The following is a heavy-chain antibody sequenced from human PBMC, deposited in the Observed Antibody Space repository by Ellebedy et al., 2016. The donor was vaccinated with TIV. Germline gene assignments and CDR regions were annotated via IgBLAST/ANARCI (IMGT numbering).Heavy chain of an antibody. D-gene: IGHD6-6*01. CDR3: AKDYSSSPRFYDY. Sequence: GESLKISXAASGFIFSNYVMNWVRQAPGKGLEWVSAISGSGDNTHYADSVKGRFTISRDNSKNTLYLQMNSLRAEDTAVYYCAKDYSSSPRFYDYWGQGTLVTVSS. CDR2: ISGSGDNT. CDR1: GFIFSNYV. J-gene: IGHJ4*02. V-gene: IGHV3-23*01.